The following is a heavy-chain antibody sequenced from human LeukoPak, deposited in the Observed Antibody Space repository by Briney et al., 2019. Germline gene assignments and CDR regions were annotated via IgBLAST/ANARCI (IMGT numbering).Heavy chain of an antibody. Sequence: SETLSLTCTVSGGSISNYYWSWIRQPPGKGLEWIGYIYYTGSTDYNPSLTSRVNISVDTSKNQFSLNLTSVTAADTAVYYCARWGSIAVARFDYWGQGTLVTVSS. CDR2: IYYTGST. CDR1: GGSISNYY. V-gene: IGHV4-59*01. CDR3: ARWGSIAVARFDY. J-gene: IGHJ4*02. D-gene: IGHD6-6*01.